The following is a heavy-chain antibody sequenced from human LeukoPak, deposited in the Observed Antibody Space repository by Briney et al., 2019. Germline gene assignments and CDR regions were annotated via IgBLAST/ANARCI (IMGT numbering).Heavy chain of an antibody. V-gene: IGHV1-8*01. Sequence: ASVKVSCKASGYTFTSYDINWVRQATGQGLEWMGWMNPNSGNTGYAQKFQGRVTMTRNTSISTAYMELSSLRSEDTAVYCCARGRLGGSYLGTSFDYWGRGTLVTVSS. D-gene: IGHD2-15*01. CDR3: ARGRLGGSYLGTSFDY. CDR2: MNPNSGNT. J-gene: IGHJ4*02. CDR1: GYTFTSYD.